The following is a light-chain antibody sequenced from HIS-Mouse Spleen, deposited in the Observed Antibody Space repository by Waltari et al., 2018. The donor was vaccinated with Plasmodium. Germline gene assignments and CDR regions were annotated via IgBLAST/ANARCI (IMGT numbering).Light chain of an antibody. V-gene: IGKV1D-8*02. Sequence: AIWMTQSPSLLSASTGDRVTISCRMRQCISSYLAWYQQKPGKAPELLIYAAAPLQSGVPSRFSGSGSGTDFTLTISCLQSEDFATYYCQQYYSFPQTFGQGTKVEIK. CDR1: QCISSY. J-gene: IGKJ1*01. CDR2: AAA. CDR3: QQYYSFPQT.